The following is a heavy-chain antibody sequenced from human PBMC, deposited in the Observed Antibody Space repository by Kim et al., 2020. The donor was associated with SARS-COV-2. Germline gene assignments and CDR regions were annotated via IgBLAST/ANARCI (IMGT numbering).Heavy chain of an antibody. CDR3: AKGDGSGSYFPFDY. V-gene: IGHV3-43*01. J-gene: IGHJ4*02. D-gene: IGHD3-10*01. Sequence: ADSVKGRFTISRDNSTNSLYLQMNSLRTEDTALYYCAKGDGSGSYFPFDYWGQGTLVTVSS.